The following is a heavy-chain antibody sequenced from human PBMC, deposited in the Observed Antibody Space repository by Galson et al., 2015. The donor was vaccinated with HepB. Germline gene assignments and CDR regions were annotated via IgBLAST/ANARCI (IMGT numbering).Heavy chain of an antibody. CDR3: ARERPSGVFDI. V-gene: IGHV3-33*08. J-gene: IGHJ3*02. CDR2: IWYDGSNK. Sequence: SLRLSCAASGFTFSSYGMHWVRQAPGKGLEWVAVIWYDGSNKYYADSVKGRFTISRDNSKNTLYLQMNSLRAEDTAVYYCARERPSGVFDIWGQGTMVTVSS. D-gene: IGHD3-10*01. CDR1: GFTFSSYG.